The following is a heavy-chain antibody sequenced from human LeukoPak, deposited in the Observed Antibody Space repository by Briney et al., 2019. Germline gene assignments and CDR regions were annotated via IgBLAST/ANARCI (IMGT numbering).Heavy chain of an antibody. V-gene: IGHV1-24*01. CDR3: ATGPTGDWSLDL. CDR1: GYTLTEVA. CDR2: SDPEEGET. D-gene: IGHD7-27*01. Sequence: GASVKVSCKVSGYTLTEVAMHWVRQAPGRGLEWMGGSDPEEGETIYAQKFQGRVTMTEDTSTDTAYLELSSLRSEDTAVYYCATGPTGDWSLDLWGRGTLVTVSS. J-gene: IGHJ2*01.